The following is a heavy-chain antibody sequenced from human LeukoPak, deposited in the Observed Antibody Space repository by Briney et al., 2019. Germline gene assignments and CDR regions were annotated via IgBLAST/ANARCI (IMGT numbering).Heavy chain of an antibody. D-gene: IGHD4-17*01. CDR3: ARLGARQMLEY. J-gene: IGHJ4*02. Sequence: GSLRLSCAASEFTFSSYWMSWVRQAPGKGLEWVANIKQDGGQIYYLESVKGRFTVSRDNAKNSLYLQMNSLRAEDTAVYYCARLGARQMLEYWGQGTLVTVPS. V-gene: IGHV3-7*01. CDR1: EFTFSSYW. CDR2: IKQDGGQI.